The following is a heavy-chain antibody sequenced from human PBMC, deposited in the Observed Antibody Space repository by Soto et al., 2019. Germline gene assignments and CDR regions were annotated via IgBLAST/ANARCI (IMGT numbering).Heavy chain of an antibody. CDR1: GGTFSSYA. CDR3: ARVDTAMGYYYYYGMDV. J-gene: IGHJ6*02. Sequence: QVQLVQSGAEVKKPGSSVKVSCKASGGTFSSYAISWVRQAPGQGLEWMGGISPIFGTANYAQKFQGRVTITADETTRKAYMELSSLRSEDTAVYYCARVDTAMGYYYYYGMDVWGQGTTVTVSS. D-gene: IGHD5-18*01. CDR2: ISPIFGTA. V-gene: IGHV1-69*01.